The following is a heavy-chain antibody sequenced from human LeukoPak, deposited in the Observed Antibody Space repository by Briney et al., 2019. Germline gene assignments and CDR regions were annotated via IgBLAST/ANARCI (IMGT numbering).Heavy chain of an antibody. J-gene: IGHJ3*02. CDR3: AKGSSSQFGAFDI. D-gene: IGHD3-3*01. Sequence: GGSLSLSYAASGFTFDVFAMHWVRHAGGNGMECVLGIIWNSGSIVYAHSVKGRLTISRVKAETSLYLQMNCLSADGMGLYYCAKGSSSQFGAFDIWGQGAMVTVSS. V-gene: IGHV3-9*03. CDR1: GFTFDVFA. CDR2: IIWNSGSI.